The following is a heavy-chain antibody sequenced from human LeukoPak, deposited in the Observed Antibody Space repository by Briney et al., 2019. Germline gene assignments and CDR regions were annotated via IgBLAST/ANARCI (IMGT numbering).Heavy chain of an antibody. Sequence: ASVKVSCKFSGYTLTELSIHWVRQGPGKGLEWGVGFYPEDGETIYAQNFPGRVHMTQDTSTDTAYMELSSLRSEDTAVYYCATVHSIFDYWGQGTLVTVSS. CDR3: ATVHSIFDY. CDR2: FYPEDGET. V-gene: IGHV1-24*01. J-gene: IGHJ4*02. CDR1: GYTLTELS.